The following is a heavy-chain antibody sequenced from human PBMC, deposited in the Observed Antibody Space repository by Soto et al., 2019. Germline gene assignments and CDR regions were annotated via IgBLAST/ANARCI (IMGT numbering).Heavy chain of an antibody. V-gene: IGHV1-69*01. J-gene: IGHJ5*02. Sequence: SVKFDCNGSGGSFSSYAISWVRQAPGQGLEWMGGIIPIFGTANYAQKFQGRVTITADESTSTAYMELSSLRSEDTAVYYCARGSRGWYNDPWGQGTLVPVSS. CDR1: GGSFSSYA. D-gene: IGHD6-19*01. CDR2: IIPIFGTA. CDR3: ARGSRGWYNDP.